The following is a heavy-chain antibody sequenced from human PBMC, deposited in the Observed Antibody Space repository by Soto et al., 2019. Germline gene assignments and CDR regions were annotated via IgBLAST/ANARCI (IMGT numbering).Heavy chain of an antibody. CDR3: ARDIESVTAKHFFYYYAMDV. J-gene: IGHJ6*02. V-gene: IGHV1-18*01. CDR2: VSANNGHT. CDR1: GFTFSNYG. D-gene: IGHD2-8*01. Sequence: KVSCKASGFTFSNYGLNWVRQAPGQGLEWMGWVSANNGHTNYAQNLQGRVSMTTDTSTSTAYMELRGLTFDDTAMYYCARDIESVTAKHFFYYYAMDVWGQGTTVTVSS.